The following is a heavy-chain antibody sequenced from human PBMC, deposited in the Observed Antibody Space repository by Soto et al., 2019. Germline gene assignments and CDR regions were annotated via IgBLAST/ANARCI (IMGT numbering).Heavy chain of an antibody. J-gene: IGHJ5*02. V-gene: IGHV1-69*06. CDR3: ASEGNGYSNYLNNWFDP. Sequence: SVKVSCKASGGTFSSYAISWVRQAPGQGLEWMGGIIPIFGTANYAQKFQGRVTITADKSTSTAYMELSSLRSEDTAVYYCASEGNGYSNYLNNWFDPWGQGTLVTVS. D-gene: IGHD4-4*01. CDR1: GGTFSSYA. CDR2: IIPIFGTA.